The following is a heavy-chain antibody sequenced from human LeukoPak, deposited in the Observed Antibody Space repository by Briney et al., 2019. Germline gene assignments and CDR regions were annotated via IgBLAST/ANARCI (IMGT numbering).Heavy chain of an antibody. CDR2: IYYSGST. V-gene: IGHV4-31*03. J-gene: IGHJ6*02. CDR3: ARGPEYWLPDYYYYGMDV. D-gene: IGHD2/OR15-2a*01. Sequence: SETLSLTCTVSGGSISSSSYYWGWIRQHPGKGLEWIGYIYYSGSTYYNPSLKSRVTISVDTSKNQFSLKLSSVTAADTAVYYCARGPEYWLPDYYYYGMDVWGQGTTVTVSS. CDR1: GGSISSSSYY.